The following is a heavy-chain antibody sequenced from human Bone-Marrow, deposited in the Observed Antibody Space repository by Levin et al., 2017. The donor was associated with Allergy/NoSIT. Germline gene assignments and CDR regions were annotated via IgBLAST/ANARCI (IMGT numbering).Heavy chain of an antibody. CDR2: LGGSGGDT. D-gene: IGHD3-10*01. CDR3: AKMAGMGYGSYYLDH. J-gene: IGHJ4*02. CDR1: GFTFSSYA. Sequence: SCAASGFTFSSYAMSWVRQAPGKGLEWVSALGGSGGDTFYADSVKGRFTISRDNSKNTLYLQMNGLRAEDTAVYYCAKMAGMGYGSYYLDHWGQGTLVTVSS. V-gene: IGHV3-23*01.